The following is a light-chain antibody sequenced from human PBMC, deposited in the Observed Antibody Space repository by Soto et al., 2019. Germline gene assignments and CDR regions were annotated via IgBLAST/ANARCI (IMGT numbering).Light chain of an antibody. Sequence: QSVLTQPASVSGSPGQSLTISCTGTSSDVGGYNYVSWYQQHPGKAPKLMIYEVSNRPSGGSNRLSGSQSGNKASLTISRLPAEDAADYYCCLYVCGRTYVFGAGNTVTV. CDR2: EVS. CDR1: SSDVGGYNY. V-gene: IGLV2-14*01. J-gene: IGLJ1*01. CDR3: CLYVCGRTYV.